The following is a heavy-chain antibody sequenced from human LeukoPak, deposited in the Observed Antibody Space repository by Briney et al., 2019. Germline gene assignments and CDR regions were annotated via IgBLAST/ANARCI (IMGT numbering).Heavy chain of an antibody. CDR2: INHSGST. D-gene: IGHD3-10*01. CDR3: ARGSGSYHLDF. CDR1: GGSFSGYY. V-gene: IGHV4-34*01. J-gene: IGHJ4*02. Sequence: SETLSLTCAVYGGSFSGYYWSWIRQPPWKGLEWIGEINHSGSTNYNPSLKSRVTISVDKSKNQFSLKLSSVTAADTAVYYCARGSGSYHLDFWGQGTLVTVSS.